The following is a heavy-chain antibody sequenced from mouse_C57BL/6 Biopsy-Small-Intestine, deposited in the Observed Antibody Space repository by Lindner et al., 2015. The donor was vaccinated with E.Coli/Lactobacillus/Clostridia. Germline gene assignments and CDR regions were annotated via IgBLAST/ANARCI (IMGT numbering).Heavy chain of an antibody. CDR2: INPYNDGT. J-gene: IGHJ2*01. V-gene: IGHV1-14*01. D-gene: IGHD2-3*01. CDR3: ARRWLPYFDY. Sequence: VQLQESGPELVKPGASVKMSCKASGNTFTNYVMHWVKQRPGQGLEWIGYINPYNDGTKYNEKFKGKATLTSDKSSSTAYMELSSLTSEDSAVYYCARRWLPYFDYWGQGTTLTVSS. CDR1: GNTFTNYV.